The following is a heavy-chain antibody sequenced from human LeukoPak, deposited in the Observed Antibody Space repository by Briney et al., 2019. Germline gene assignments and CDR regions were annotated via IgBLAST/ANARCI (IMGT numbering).Heavy chain of an antibody. D-gene: IGHD2-15*01. CDR1: GGSISSSSYY. V-gene: IGHV4-39*07. CDR3: ARDGFYGYHDY. Sequence: SETLSVTCTVSGGSISSSSYYWGWIRQPPGKGLEWIGSFYYSATTYYNPSLNSRVTISVDTSKNHFSLKLTSLTAADTAVYYCARDGFYGYHDYWGQGTLVTVSS. CDR2: FYYSATT. J-gene: IGHJ4*02.